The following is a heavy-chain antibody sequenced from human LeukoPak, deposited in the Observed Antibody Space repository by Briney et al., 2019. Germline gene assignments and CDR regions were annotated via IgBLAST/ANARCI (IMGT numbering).Heavy chain of an antibody. CDR3: ARAVRDYSGYDRNWYFDL. D-gene: IGHD5-12*01. V-gene: IGHV4-59*01. CDR1: GGSISSYY. CDR2: IYYSGST. J-gene: IGHJ2*01. Sequence: SETMSLTSTVSGGSISSYYWSWIRQPPGEGLEWIGYIYYSGSTNYNPSLKSRVTISVDTSKNQFSLKLSSVTAADTAVYYCARAVRDYSGYDRNWYFDLWGRGTLVTISS.